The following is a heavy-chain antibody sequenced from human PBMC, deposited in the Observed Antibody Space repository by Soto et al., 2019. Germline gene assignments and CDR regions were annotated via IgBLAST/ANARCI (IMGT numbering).Heavy chain of an antibody. J-gene: IGHJ6*02. Sequence: QVQLVESGGGVVQPGRSLRLSCAPSGFSFSDFGMHWVRQAPGKGLEWVAAISHDGSNQYYGDSVKGRFSISRDHSNNSLYLRMNNLRVEDSAIYFCAKATRSRAVTATRVNGMDVWGQGTTVTVS. CDR2: ISHDGSNQ. V-gene: IGHV3-30*18. D-gene: IGHD2-21*02. CDR1: GFSFSDFG. CDR3: AKATRSRAVTATRVNGMDV.